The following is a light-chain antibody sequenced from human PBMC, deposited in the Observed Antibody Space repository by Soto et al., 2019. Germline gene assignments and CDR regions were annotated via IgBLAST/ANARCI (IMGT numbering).Light chain of an antibody. J-gene: IGKJ3*01. CDR2: GAS. V-gene: IGKV3-15*01. CDR1: QSVSSS. Sequence: EIVMTQSPDTLSVSPGERVTLSCRASQSVSSSLAWYQQKPGQAPRLLIYGASTKATGIPARFSGSGSGTEFTLTISSLQSEDFAVYYCQQYNNWPPFTFGPGTKVDIK. CDR3: QQYNNWPPFT.